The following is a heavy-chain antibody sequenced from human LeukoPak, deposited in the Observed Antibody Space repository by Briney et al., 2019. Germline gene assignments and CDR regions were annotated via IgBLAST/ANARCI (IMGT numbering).Heavy chain of an antibody. Sequence: ASVKVSCKASGYTFTSYYMHWVRQAPGQGLEWMGIINPSGGSTSYAQKFQGRVTMTRDTSTSTVYMELSSLRSGDTAVYYCARGFLLGYCSSTSCPRRWFDPWGQGTLVTVSS. J-gene: IGHJ5*02. D-gene: IGHD2-2*01. CDR3: ARGFLLGYCSSTSCPRRWFDP. CDR2: INPSGGST. V-gene: IGHV1-46*01. CDR1: GYTFTSYY.